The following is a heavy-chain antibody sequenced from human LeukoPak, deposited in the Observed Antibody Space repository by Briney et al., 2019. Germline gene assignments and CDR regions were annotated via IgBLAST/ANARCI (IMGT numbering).Heavy chain of an antibody. D-gene: IGHD3-22*01. CDR1: GYTFTGYY. CDR2: INPNSGGT. V-gene: IGHV1-2*02. CDR3: ARGPFDYDSSGPLYYLDY. Sequence: ASVKVSCKASGYTFTGYYMHWVRQAPGQGLEWMGWINPNSGGTNYAQKFQGRVTMTRDTSISTAYMELSRLRSDDTAVYYCARGPFDYDSSGPLYYLDYWGQGTLVTVSS. J-gene: IGHJ4*02.